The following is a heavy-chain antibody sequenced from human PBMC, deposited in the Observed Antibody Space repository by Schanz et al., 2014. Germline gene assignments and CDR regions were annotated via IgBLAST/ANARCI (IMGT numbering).Heavy chain of an antibody. V-gene: IGHV3-23*04. Sequence: EVQLVESGGALVQPGGSLRLSCSASGFTFSTYAMSWARQTPGKGLEWVSSITTGGNTYYRDSVKGRFIVSRDNSENTLYLQMNSLRAEDTAVYYCVRLDVHDYWGQGTLVTVSA. CDR3: VRLDVHDY. CDR2: ITTGGNT. D-gene: IGHD3-16*01. J-gene: IGHJ4*02. CDR1: GFTFSTYA.